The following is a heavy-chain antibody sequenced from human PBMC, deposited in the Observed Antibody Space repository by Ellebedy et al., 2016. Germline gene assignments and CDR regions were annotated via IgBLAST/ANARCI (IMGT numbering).Heavy chain of an antibody. J-gene: IGHJ5*02. Sequence: SXXASGFTFSSYSMNWVRQAPGKGLEWVSSISSSSSYIYYADSVKGRFTISRDNAKNSLYLQMNSLRAEDTAVYYCVGNNWFNPWGQGTLVTVSS. CDR2: ISSSSSYI. CDR1: GFTFSSYS. CDR3: VGNNWFNP. V-gene: IGHV3-21*04. D-gene: IGHD1-26*01.